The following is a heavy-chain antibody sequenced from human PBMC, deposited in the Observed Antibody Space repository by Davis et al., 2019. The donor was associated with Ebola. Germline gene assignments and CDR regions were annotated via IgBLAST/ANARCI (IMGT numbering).Heavy chain of an antibody. D-gene: IGHD2-2*01. Sequence: ASVKVSCKASGGTFSSYAISWVRQAPGQGLEWMGWISAYNGNTNYAQKLQGRVTMTTDTSTSTDYMELRSLRSDDTAVYYCAREERADQLLFDAFDIWGQGTMVTVSS. CDR2: ISAYNGNT. CDR1: GGTFSSYA. J-gene: IGHJ3*02. V-gene: IGHV1-18*01. CDR3: AREERADQLLFDAFDI.